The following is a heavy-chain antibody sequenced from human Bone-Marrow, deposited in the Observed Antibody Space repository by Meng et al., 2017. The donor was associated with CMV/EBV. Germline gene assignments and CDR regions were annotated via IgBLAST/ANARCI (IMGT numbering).Heavy chain of an antibody. CDR1: GGTFSSYA. Sequence: SVKVSCKASGGTFSSYAISWVRQAPGQGLEWMGGIIPILGIANYAQKFQGRVTITADKSTSTAYMELSSLRSEDTAVYYCARVGRCSSTSCLRKYFQHWGQGTRVTVYS. D-gene: IGHD2-2*01. CDR3: ARVGRCSSTSCLRKYFQH. V-gene: IGHV1-69*10. J-gene: IGHJ1*01. CDR2: IIPILGIA.